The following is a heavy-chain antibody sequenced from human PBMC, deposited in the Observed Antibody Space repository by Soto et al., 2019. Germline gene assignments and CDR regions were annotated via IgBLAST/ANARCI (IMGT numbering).Heavy chain of an antibody. CDR1: GFTFSSYS. CDR3: ARSYYDSSGYLNWFDP. D-gene: IGHD3-22*01. CDR2: ISSSSSYI. J-gene: IGHJ5*02. Sequence: GGSLRLSCAASGFTFSSYSMNWVRQAPGKGLEWVSSISSSSSYIYYADSVKGRFTISRDNAKNSLYLQMNSLRAEDTAVYYCARSYYDSSGYLNWFDPWGQGTMVTVSS. V-gene: IGHV3-21*01.